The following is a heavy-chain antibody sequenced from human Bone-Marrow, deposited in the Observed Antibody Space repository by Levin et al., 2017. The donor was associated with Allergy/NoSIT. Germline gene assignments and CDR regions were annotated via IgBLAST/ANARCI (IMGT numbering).Heavy chain of an antibody. J-gene: IGHJ5*02. Sequence: SETLSLTCSVSGGSISHYYWTWIRQPPGRGLEWIGYIYFSGSTTFNPSLKSRVTMSVDTSKNQFSLRLSSVTAADTAAYYCGRGRYCSRTSCSPYAIGPWGQGALVTVSS. CDR3: GRGRYCSRTSCSPYAIGP. CDR1: GGSISHYY. V-gene: IGHV4-59*01. D-gene: IGHD2-2*01. CDR2: IYFSGST.